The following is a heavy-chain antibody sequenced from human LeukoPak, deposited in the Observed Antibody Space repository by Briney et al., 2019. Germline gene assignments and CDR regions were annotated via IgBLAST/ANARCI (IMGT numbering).Heavy chain of an antibody. Sequence: GASVKVSCKASGYTFTSYYMHWVRQAPGQGLEWMGIINPSGGSTSYAQKFQGRVTMTRDTPTSTVYMELSSLRSEDTAVYYCARARDMVRGLILTGGFDYWGQGTLVTVSS. CDR3: ARARDMVRGLILTGGFDY. V-gene: IGHV1-46*01. CDR1: GYTFTSYY. CDR2: INPSGGST. J-gene: IGHJ4*02. D-gene: IGHD3-10*01.